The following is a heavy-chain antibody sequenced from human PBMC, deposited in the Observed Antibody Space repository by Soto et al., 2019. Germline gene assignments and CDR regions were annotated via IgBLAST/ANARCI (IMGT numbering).Heavy chain of an antibody. CDR1: GFTFRDYD. V-gene: IGHV3-11*01. J-gene: IGHJ5*02. CDR3: ARKGPRAARPNH. D-gene: IGHD6-6*01. CDR2: ISSSGTVT. Sequence: QVQLVESGGGLVRPGGSLRLSCAASGFTFRDYDMSWIRQAPGKGLGWVSCISSSGTVTNYADSVKGRFTISRDNAQNSLYGEMNSLRVEDTAVYYCARKGPRAARPNHWGQGTLVTVSS.